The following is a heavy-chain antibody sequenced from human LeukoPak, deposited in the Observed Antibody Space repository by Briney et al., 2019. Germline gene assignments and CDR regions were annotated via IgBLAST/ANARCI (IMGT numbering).Heavy chain of an antibody. V-gene: IGHV4-34*01. J-gene: IGHJ4*03. Sequence: PSETLSLTCAVYGGSFSAYYWSWIRQSPGKGLEWIAEINHRGDTNYNPSVKSRVCISVDTSKNQFSLKVTSLTAADTAVYYCARGPTISETGYFDYWGQGTLVTVSS. D-gene: IGHD1-1*01. CDR1: GGSFSAYY. CDR3: ARGPTISETGYFDY. CDR2: INHRGDT.